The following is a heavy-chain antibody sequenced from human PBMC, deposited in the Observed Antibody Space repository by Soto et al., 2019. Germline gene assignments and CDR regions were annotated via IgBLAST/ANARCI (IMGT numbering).Heavy chain of an antibody. D-gene: IGHD1-26*01. CDR3: ARDSSPRIVGATSWFDP. Sequence: SVKVSCKASGGTFSSYAISWVRQAPGQGLEWMGGIIPIFGTANYAQKFQGRVTITADESTSTAYMELSSLRSEDTAVYYCARDSSPRIVGATSWFDPWGQGTMVTVSS. J-gene: IGHJ5*02. CDR2: IIPIFGTA. CDR1: GGTFSSYA. V-gene: IGHV1-69*13.